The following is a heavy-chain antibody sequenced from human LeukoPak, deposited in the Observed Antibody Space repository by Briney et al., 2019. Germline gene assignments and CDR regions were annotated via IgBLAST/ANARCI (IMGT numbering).Heavy chain of an antibody. V-gene: IGHV4-59*11. Sequence: SETLSLTCNVSGVSISTHYWSWIRQSPGKGLEWIGYIYHNGITNYNPSLKSRVTISIDTSKNEFSLKLTSVTAADTAVYYCARRTMIVVVAWFPPDYWGQGTLVTVSS. CDR3: ARRTMIVVVAWFPPDY. J-gene: IGHJ4*02. D-gene: IGHD3-22*01. CDR1: GVSISTHY. CDR2: IYHNGIT.